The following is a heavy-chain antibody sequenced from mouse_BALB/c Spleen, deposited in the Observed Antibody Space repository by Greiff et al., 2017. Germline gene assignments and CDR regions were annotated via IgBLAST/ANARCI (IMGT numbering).Heavy chain of an antibody. CDR1: GFSLTSYG. J-gene: IGHJ1*01. V-gene: IGHV2-9*02. Sequence: VQRVESGPGLVAPSQSLSITCTVSGFSLTSYGVHWVRQPPGKGLEWLGVIWAGGSTNYNSALMSRLSISKDNSKSQVFLKMNSLQTDDTAMYYCARGGAASYWYFDVWGAGTTVTVAS. CDR3: ARGGAASYWYFDV. CDR2: IWAGGST.